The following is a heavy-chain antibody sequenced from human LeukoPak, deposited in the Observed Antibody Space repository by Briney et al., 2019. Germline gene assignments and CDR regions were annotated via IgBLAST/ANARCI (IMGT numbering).Heavy chain of an antibody. CDR2: IYYSGST. V-gene: IGHV4-39*07. CDR1: GGSISSSSYY. Sequence: SETLSLTCTVSGGSISSSSYYWGWIRQPPGKGLEWIGSIYYSGSTYYNPSLKCRVTISVYTSKNQFSLKLSSVTAADTAVYYCAGSVDSSGYYCHYWGQGTLVTVSS. D-gene: IGHD3-22*01. CDR3: AGSVDSSGYYCHY. J-gene: IGHJ4*02.